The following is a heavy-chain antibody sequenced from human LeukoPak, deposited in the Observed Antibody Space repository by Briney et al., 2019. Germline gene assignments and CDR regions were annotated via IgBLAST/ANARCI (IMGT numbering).Heavy chain of an antibody. CDR3: SRDYYDSRGYRFDY. CDR2: INPSGWT. J-gene: IGHJ4*02. Sequence: SETLSLTCAVHGGSFSGYYWSWSRQPPGKGLEGIGEINPSGWTSYNPSLKSRVTISVDTPKKQFSLKLSSVTAADIALYYCSRDYYDSRGYRFDYWGQGTLVTVSS. D-gene: IGHD3-22*01. CDR1: GGSFSGYY. V-gene: IGHV4-34*01.